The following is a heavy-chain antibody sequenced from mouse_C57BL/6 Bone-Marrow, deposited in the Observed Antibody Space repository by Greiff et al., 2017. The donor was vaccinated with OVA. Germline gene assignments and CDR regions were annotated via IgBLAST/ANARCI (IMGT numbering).Heavy chain of an antibody. CDR2: IYPGDGDT. D-gene: IGHD1-1*01. Sequence: VQLQQSGPELVKPGASVKISCKASGYAFSSSWMNWVKQRPGKGLEWIGRIYPGDGDTNYNGKFKGKATLTADKSSSTAYMQLSSLTSEDSAVYVCARGDGSSKNYAMDDWGQGTSVTASS. CDR3: ARGDGSSKNYAMDD. J-gene: IGHJ4*01. V-gene: IGHV1-82*01. CDR1: GYAFSSSW.